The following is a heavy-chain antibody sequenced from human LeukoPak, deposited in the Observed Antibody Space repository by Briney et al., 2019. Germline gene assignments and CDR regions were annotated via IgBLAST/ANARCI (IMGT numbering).Heavy chain of an antibody. J-gene: IGHJ5*02. CDR3: AYFGPFNNWFDP. CDR1: GYTSSDYY. D-gene: IGHD2-21*01. Sequence: AASLKVSCKAFGYTSSDYYIHWVRQAPGQGLEWMGWISPNTGATNYAQSFQGRVTMTRDTSISTAYMELSRLRSDDTAVYYCAYFGPFNNWFDPWGQGALVTVSS. V-gene: IGHV1-2*02. CDR2: ISPNTGAT.